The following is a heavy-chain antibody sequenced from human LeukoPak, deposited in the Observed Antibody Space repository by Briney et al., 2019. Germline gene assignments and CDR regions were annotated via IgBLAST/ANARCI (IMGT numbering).Heavy chain of an antibody. J-gene: IGHJ4*02. D-gene: IGHD5-18*01. CDR1: GYTFTGYY. Sequence: ASVKVSCKASGYTFTGYYMHWVRQAPGQGLEWMGIINPSGGTTTYTQKFQGRVTMTRDMSTSTVYMELSSLRSEDTGVYYCAREGGDTPMVKFDSWGQGTLVTVSS. CDR2: INPSGGTT. CDR3: AREGGDTPMVKFDS. V-gene: IGHV1-46*01.